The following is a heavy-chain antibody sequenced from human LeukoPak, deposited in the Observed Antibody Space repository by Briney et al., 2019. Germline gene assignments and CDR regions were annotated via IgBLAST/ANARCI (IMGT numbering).Heavy chain of an antibody. D-gene: IGHD3-3*01. V-gene: IGHV4-4*02. J-gene: IGHJ6*02. CDR2: MYLSGTT. CDR1: GDSINSLDL. Sequence: SGTLSLTCTVSGDSINSLDLWSWVRQPPGKGLEWIGEMYLSGTTHSNPSVKSRVTISIDKSKNQFSLNLSSVTAADTAVYYCARQVLAIDFYGMDVWGQGTTVTVSS. CDR3: ARQVLAIDFYGMDV.